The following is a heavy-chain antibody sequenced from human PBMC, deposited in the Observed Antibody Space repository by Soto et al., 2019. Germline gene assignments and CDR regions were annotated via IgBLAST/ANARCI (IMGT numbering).Heavy chain of an antibody. D-gene: IGHD1-26*01. CDR3: AKEMGATDDAFDI. Sequence: EVQRLESGGGWVQPGGSLRLSCAASGFTFSSYAMSWVRQAPGKGLEWVSAISGSGGSTYYADSVKGRFTISRDNSKNTLYLQMNSLRAEDTAVYYCAKEMGATDDAFDIWGQGTMVTVSS. J-gene: IGHJ3*02. CDR1: GFTFSSYA. CDR2: ISGSGGST. V-gene: IGHV3-23*01.